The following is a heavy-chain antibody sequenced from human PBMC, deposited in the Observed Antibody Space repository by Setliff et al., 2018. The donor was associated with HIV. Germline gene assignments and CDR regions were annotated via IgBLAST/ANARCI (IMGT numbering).Heavy chain of an antibody. Sequence: GGSLRLSCVVSGFTFTNAWMNWVRQAPGKGLEWVSYISGNNDAIHYADSVKGRFTISRDNAKNSLYLQMNSLRAEDTALYYCARDIPFGDLLMLQAYMDVWGKGTTVTVSS. V-gene: IGHV3-48*04. CDR1: GFTFTNAW. CDR3: ARDIPFGDLLMLQAYMDV. J-gene: IGHJ6*04. D-gene: IGHD3-10*01. CDR2: ISGNNDAI.